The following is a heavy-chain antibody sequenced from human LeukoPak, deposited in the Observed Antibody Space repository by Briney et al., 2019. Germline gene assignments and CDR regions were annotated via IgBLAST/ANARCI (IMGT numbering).Heavy chain of an antibody. J-gene: IGHJ4*02. CDR2: INHSGST. CDR3: ARVRRFGSHLTR. D-gene: IGHD3-10*01. CDR1: GGSFSGYY. V-gene: IGHV4-34*01. Sequence: KTSETLSLTCTVYGGSFSGYYWSWIRQPPGKGLEWIGEINHSGSTNYNPSLKSRVTISVDTSKNQFSLKLSSVTAADTAVYYCARVRRFGSHLTRWGQGTLVTVSS.